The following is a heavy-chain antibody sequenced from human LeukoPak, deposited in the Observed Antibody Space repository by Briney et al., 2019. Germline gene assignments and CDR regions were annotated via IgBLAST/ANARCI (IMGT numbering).Heavy chain of an antibody. J-gene: IGHJ4*02. Sequence: GGSLRFSCAASGFTFTIYGMNWVRQAPGKGLEWVSGISGSDYTTYYADSVKGRFTISRDNSKNTLYLQMNGLRAEDTAIYYCAKTFYDSGSYWGAFDYWGQGTLVTVSS. D-gene: IGHD3-10*01. V-gene: IGHV3-23*01. CDR2: ISGSDYTT. CDR3: AKTFYDSGSYWGAFDY. CDR1: GFTFTIYG.